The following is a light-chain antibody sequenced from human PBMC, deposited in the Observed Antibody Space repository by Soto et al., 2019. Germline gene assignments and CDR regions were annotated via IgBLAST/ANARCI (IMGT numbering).Light chain of an antibody. CDR3: SAWDASLNGYV. CDR2: SNY. J-gene: IGLJ1*01. Sequence: QPVLTQPPSASGTPGQRLTISCSGSSSNIGSKTVNWYQQLPGTAPKLLIYSNYQRPSGVPDRFSGSKSGTSASLAISGLPSEDEADYYCSAWDASLNGYVFGTGTKLTVL. CDR1: SSNIGSKT. V-gene: IGLV1-44*01.